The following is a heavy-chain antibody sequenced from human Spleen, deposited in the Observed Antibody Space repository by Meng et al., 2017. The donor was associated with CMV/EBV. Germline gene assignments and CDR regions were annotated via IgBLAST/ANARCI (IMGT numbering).Heavy chain of an antibody. CDR2: ISAYNGNT. D-gene: IGHD3-22*01. CDR3: ARDKNYCDSSPYYIGDY. CDR1: GYTFTNYG. V-gene: IGHV1-18*01. J-gene: IGHJ4*02. Sequence: ASVKVSCKASGYTFTNYGISWVRQAPGQGLEWMGWISAYNGNTNYAQKLQGRVTMTTDTSTSTAYMELRILRSDDTAVYYCARDKNYCDSSPYYIGDYWGQGTLVTVSS.